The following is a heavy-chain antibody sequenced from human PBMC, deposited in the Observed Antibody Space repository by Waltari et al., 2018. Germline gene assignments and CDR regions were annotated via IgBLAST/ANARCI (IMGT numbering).Heavy chain of an antibody. D-gene: IGHD2-21*01. Sequence: EVQLVQSGAEVKKPGATVKISCKASGYPFTDYSMHSVQPAPGKGLEWMGRVDPEDGETIYAEKFQGRVTITADTSTDTAYMELSSLRSEDTAVYYCATGLVVIAISTLDYWGQGTLVTVSS. CDR2: VDPEDGET. CDR3: ATGLVVIAISTLDY. J-gene: IGHJ4*02. CDR1: GYPFTDYS. V-gene: IGHV1-69-2*01.